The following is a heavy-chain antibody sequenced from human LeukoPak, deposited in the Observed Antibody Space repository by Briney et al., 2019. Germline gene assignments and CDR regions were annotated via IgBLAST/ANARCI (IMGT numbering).Heavy chain of an antibody. V-gene: IGHV3-30*02. CDR2: IRYDGSNK. Sequence: GGSLRLSCAASGFTFSSYDMHWVRQAPGKGLEWVAFIRYDGSNKYYADSVKGRFTISRDNSKNTLYLQMNSLRAEDTAVYYCAKDNLIDYYYYYMDVWGKGTTVTVSS. CDR3: AKDNLIDYYYYYMDV. J-gene: IGHJ6*03. D-gene: IGHD1-14*01. CDR1: GFTFSSYD.